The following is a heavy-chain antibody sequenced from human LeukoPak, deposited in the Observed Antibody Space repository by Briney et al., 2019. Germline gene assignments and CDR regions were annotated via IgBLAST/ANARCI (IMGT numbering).Heavy chain of an antibody. J-gene: IGHJ4*02. Sequence: PSETLSLTCTVSGGSISSDNYYWSWIRQPPGKGLEWIGYIYYSGSTYYNPSLKSRVTISVDTSKNQFSLKLSSVTAADTAVYYCARARLGSSIDYWGQGTLVTVSS. CDR2: IYYSGST. V-gene: IGHV4-30-4*08. CDR1: GGSISSDNYY. D-gene: IGHD3-16*01. CDR3: ARARLGSSIDY.